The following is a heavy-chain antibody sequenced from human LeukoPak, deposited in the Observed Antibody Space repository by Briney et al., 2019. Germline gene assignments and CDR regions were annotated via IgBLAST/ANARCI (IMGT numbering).Heavy chain of an antibody. CDR2: IYISGST. Sequence: PSQTLSLTCTVSGGSVSSGNYYWSWIRQPAGKGLEWIGHIYISGSTNYNPSLKSRVTISVDTSKKQFSLRLSSVAAADTAVYYCARGVIVAPNLNWFDPWGQGTLVTVSS. CDR3: ARGVIVAPNLNWFDP. D-gene: IGHD5-12*01. V-gene: IGHV4-61*09. CDR1: GGSVSSGNYY. J-gene: IGHJ5*02.